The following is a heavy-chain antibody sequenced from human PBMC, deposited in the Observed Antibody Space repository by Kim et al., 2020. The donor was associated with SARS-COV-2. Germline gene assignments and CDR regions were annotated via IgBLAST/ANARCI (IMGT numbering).Heavy chain of an antibody. CDR2: ISGYKGHT. J-gene: IGHJ6*02. CDR3: ARYCSSTTCYDYGLHV. D-gene: IGHD2-2*01. CDR1: GYTFITYG. V-gene: IGHV1-18*04. Sequence: ASVKVSCKAFGYTFITYGISWVRQASGLGLEWMGWISGYKGHTNYAQKFQGRVTMTTDTTTSTVYMELGSLRSDDTALYYCARYCSSTTCYDYGLHVWGPGTTVTVSS.